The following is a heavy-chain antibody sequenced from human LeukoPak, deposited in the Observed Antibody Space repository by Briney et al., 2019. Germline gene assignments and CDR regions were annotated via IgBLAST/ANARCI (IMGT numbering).Heavy chain of an antibody. V-gene: IGHV3-23*01. Sequence: GGSLRLSCAASGFTFSSYAMSWVRQAPGKGLAWVSAISGSGGSTYYADSVKGRFTISRDNSKNTLYLQMNSLRAEDTAVYYCAKDSRITMVRGVGGPMDVWGKGTTVTVSS. D-gene: IGHD3-10*01. CDR1: GFTFSSYA. CDR3: AKDSRITMVRGVGGPMDV. CDR2: ISGSGGST. J-gene: IGHJ6*04.